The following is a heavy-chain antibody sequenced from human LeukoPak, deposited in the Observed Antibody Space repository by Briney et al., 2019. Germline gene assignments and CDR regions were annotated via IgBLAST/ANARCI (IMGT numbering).Heavy chain of an antibody. CDR3: ARVPSVIDAFDI. CDR2: IYYTGGT. Sequence: PSETLSLTCTVSGGSISRGGYYWSWIRQHPGKGLEWIAYIYYTGGTYYNPSLKSRLTISVDRSKNQFSLRLSSMTAADTAVYYCARVPSVIDAFDIWGQGTMVTVSS. J-gene: IGHJ3*02. CDR1: GGSISRGGYY. V-gene: IGHV4-31*03. D-gene: IGHD2-21*01.